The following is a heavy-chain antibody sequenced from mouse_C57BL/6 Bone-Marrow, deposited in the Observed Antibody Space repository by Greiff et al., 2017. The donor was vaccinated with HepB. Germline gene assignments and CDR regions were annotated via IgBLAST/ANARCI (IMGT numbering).Heavy chain of an antibody. D-gene: IGHD2-3*01. CDR2: ISNGGGST. J-gene: IGHJ4*01. CDR3: ARRGGLSYAMDY. CDR1: GFTFSDYY. Sequence: EVQGVESGGGLVQPGGSLKLSCAASGFTFSDYYMYWVRQTPEKRLEWVAYISNGGGSTYYPDTVKGRFTISRDNAKNTLYLQMSRLKSEDTAMYYCARRGGLSYAMDYWGQGTSVTVSS. V-gene: IGHV5-12*01.